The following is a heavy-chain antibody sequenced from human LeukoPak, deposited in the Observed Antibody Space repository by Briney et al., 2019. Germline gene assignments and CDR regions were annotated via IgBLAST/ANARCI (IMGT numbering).Heavy chain of an antibody. D-gene: IGHD3-22*01. CDR1: GGSISSYY. V-gene: IGHV4-59*01. CDR3: ARHLIDLNDSSGYYPYYFDY. Sequence: SETLSLTCTVSGGSISSYYWSWIRQPPGKGLEWIGYIYYSGSTNYNPSLKSRVTISVDTSKNQFSMKLSSVTAADTAVYYCARHLIDLNDSSGYYPYYFDYWGQGTLVTVSS. J-gene: IGHJ4*02. CDR2: IYYSGST.